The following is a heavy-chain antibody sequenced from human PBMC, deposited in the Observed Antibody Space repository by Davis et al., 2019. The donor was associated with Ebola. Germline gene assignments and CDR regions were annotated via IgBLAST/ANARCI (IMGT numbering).Heavy chain of an antibody. J-gene: IGHJ4*02. CDR3: AKSGPSVVITTQPLSF. Sequence: GESLKISCAASGFTFSSYWMSWVRQAPGKGLEWVANIKQDGSEKYYVDSVKGRFTISRDNSKNTLYLQMNSLRAEDTAVYYCAKSGPSVVITTQPLSFGGQGTLVTVSS. D-gene: IGHD3-22*01. V-gene: IGHV3-7*01. CDR2: IKQDGSEK. CDR1: GFTFSSYW.